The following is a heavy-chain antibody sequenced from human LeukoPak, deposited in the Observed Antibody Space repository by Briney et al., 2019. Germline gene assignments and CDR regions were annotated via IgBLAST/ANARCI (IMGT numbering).Heavy chain of an antibody. J-gene: IGHJ4*02. CDR1: GYTFTGYY. CDR3: ARSPGYSYGPSDY. Sequence: ASVKVSCKASGYTFTGYYMHWVRQAPGQGLEWMGWINPNSGGTNYAQKFQGRVTMTRDTSISTAYMELSRLRSDDTAVYYCARSPGYSYGPSDYWGQGTLVTVSS. CDR2: INPNSGGT. V-gene: IGHV1-2*02. D-gene: IGHD5-18*01.